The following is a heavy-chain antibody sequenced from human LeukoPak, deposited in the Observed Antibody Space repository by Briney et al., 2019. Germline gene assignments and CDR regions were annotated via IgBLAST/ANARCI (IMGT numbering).Heavy chain of an antibody. CDR1: GFNSDDYA. D-gene: IGHD6-13*01. Sequence: GRSLRLSCVASGFNSDDYAMHWVRQAPGKGLGWVSGISWNNGSIGYAVSVKGRFTISRDSVKKSLYLQMNSLRPEDTAFYYCARDREVLPAGEIDFWGQGIFGHRLL. CDR2: ISWNNGSI. J-gene: IGHJ4*02. CDR3: ARDREVLPAGEIDF. V-gene: IGHV3-9*02.